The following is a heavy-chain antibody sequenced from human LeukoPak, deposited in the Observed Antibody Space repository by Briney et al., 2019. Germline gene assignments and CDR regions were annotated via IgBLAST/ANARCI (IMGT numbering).Heavy chain of an antibody. CDR1: GITLSDFW. CDR2: ISSSSSTI. V-gene: IGHV3-11*04. D-gene: IGHD6-13*01. J-gene: IGHJ5*02. Sequence: PGGSLRLSCAASGITLSDFWFSWVRQAPGKGLEWVSYISSSSSTIYYADSVKGRFTISRDNAKNSLYLQMNSLRAEDTAVYYCARLSAAGPTWGQGTLVTVSS. CDR3: ARLSAAGPT.